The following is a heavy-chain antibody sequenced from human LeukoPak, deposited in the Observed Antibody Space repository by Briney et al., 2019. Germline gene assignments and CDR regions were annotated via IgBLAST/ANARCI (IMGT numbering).Heavy chain of an antibody. CDR3: ARGGVTTSWFDP. D-gene: IGHD4-17*01. CDR2: IYYSGST. Sequence: SETLSLTCTVSGGSISSYYWSWIRQPPGKGLEWIGYIYYSGSTSYNPSLKSRVTISVDTSKNQFSLKLSSVTAADTAVYYCARGGVTTSWFDPWGQGTLVTVSS. CDR1: GGSISSYY. J-gene: IGHJ5*02. V-gene: IGHV4-59*01.